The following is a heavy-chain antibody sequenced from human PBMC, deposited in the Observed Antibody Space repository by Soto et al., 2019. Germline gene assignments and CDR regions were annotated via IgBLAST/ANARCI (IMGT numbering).Heavy chain of an antibody. D-gene: IGHD5-12*01. J-gene: IGHJ6*02. Sequence: QVQLVESGGGVVQPGRSLRLSCAASGFTFSNYGMHWVRQAPGKGLEWVAHVWYDGRNKYYRDSVQGRFSISRDNSKNTLYLQMNSLIDEDTAVYYCVRAAGYSGNDYVYYYGMDVWGQGTTVTASS. CDR1: GFTFSNYG. CDR2: VWYDGRNK. V-gene: IGHV3-33*01. CDR3: VRAAGYSGNDYVYYYGMDV.